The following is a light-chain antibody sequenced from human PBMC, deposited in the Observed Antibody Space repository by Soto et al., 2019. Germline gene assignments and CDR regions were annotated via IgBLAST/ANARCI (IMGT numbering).Light chain of an antibody. CDR3: QKCNSAPLT. CDR1: QGLTTY. J-gene: IGKJ4*01. V-gene: IGKV1-27*01. Sequence: DIQSTQSPSSLSASVGDRVTTTSRALQGLTTYLAWYQQKPGKVHKLLIFAASTFQSGDPSRFSGSRSGTDFSLTISGLQSEAIATSYCQKCNSAPLTFGGGTKVEIK. CDR2: AAS.